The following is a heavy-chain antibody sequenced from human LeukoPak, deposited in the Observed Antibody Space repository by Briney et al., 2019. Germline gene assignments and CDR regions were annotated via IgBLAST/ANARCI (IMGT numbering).Heavy chain of an antibody. CDR3: ARVYRRYFDY. D-gene: IGHD1-14*01. CDR1: GFTFSSYS. V-gene: IGHV3-48*01. CDR2: ISSSSSSI. Sequence: GGSLRLSCAASGFTFSSYSMNWVRQAPGKGLEGVSYISSSSSSIYYADAVKGRFTISRDNAKNSLYLQMNSLRAEDTAVYYCARVYRRYFDYWGQGTLVTVSS. J-gene: IGHJ4*02.